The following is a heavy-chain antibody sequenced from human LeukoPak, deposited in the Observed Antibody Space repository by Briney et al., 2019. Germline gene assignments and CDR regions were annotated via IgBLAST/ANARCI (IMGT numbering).Heavy chain of an antibody. CDR1: GVTFSSYS. CDR3: ARGGFNWNDPIDY. V-gene: IGHV3-21*01. Sequence: GGSLRLSCAASGVTFSSYSVNCVRQAPGKGLEWVSSISSSSSYIYYAHSVKGRFTISRDNAKNSVYLQMNSLRAEDTAVYYCARGGFNWNDPIDYWGQGSLVTVSS. D-gene: IGHD1-20*01. CDR2: ISSSSSYI. J-gene: IGHJ4*02.